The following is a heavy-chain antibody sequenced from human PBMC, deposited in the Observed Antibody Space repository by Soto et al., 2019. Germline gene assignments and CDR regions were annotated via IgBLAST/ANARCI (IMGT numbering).Heavy chain of an antibody. D-gene: IGHD3-3*01. CDR3: TAWTELRFLEWFMSQDASFDY. CDR1: GFTFSNAW. V-gene: IGHV3-15*07. J-gene: IGHJ4*02. CDR2: IKSKTDGGTT. Sequence: EVQLVESGGGLVKPGGSLRLSCAASGFTFSNAWMNWVRQAPGKGLEWVGRIKSKTDGGTTDYAAPVKGRFTISRDDSKNTLYLQMNSLKTEDTAVYYCTAWTELRFLEWFMSQDASFDYWGQGTLVTVSS.